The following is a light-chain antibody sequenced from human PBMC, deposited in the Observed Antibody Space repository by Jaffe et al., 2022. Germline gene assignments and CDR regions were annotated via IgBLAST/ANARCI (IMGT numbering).Light chain of an antibody. J-gene: IGKJ2*01. CDR2: GAS. V-gene: IGKV3-15*01. CDR3: QQYNNWPPYT. Sequence: EVVMTQSPATLSVSPGERATLSCRASQSIGSNLAWYQQKPGQAPRLLIYGASTRATGITARFSGSGAGTDFTLTISDLQSEDFAVYYCQQYNNWPPYTFGQGTKLEI. CDR1: QSIGSN.